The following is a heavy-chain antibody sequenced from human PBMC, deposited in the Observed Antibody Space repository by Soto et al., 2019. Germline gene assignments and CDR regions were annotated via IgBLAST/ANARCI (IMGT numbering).Heavy chain of an antibody. D-gene: IGHD7-27*01. Sequence: PWGSLLVSCAASVFSFSISPMHWVRQAPGKGPDWVALISYDGTNKFYADSVKGRFTISIDNSKSTLYLQVDSLRPEDAAVYYCARDPKTSGGQHWAFNYFDSWGQGTMVTVSS. J-gene: IGHJ4*02. CDR3: ARDPKTSGGQHWAFNYFDS. CDR1: VFSFSISP. V-gene: IGHV3-30-3*01. CDR2: ISYDGTNK.